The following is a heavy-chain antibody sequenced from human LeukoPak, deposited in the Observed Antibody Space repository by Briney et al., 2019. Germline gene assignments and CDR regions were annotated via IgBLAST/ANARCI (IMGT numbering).Heavy chain of an antibody. D-gene: IGHD5-18*01. CDR3: ARSGRGYSYGLDY. Sequence: GGSLRLSCAASGFTFSSYSMNWVRQAPGKGLEWVSSISSSSSYIYYADSVKGRFTISRDNAKNSLYLQMNSLRAEDTAVYYCARSGRGYSYGLDYWGQGTLVTVSS. CDR1: GFTFSSYS. J-gene: IGHJ4*02. V-gene: IGHV3-21*01. CDR2: ISSSSSYI.